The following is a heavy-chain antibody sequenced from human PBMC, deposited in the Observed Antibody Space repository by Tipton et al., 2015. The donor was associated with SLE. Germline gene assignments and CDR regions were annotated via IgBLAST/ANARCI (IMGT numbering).Heavy chain of an antibody. J-gene: IGHJ5*02. CDR2: IYYSGST. CDR1: GGSISSHH. D-gene: IGHD3-10*01. V-gene: IGHV4-59*11. Sequence: TLSLTCTVSGGSISSHHWSWIRQPPGKGLEWIGSIYYSGSTNYSPSLKSRVTISVDTSKNQFSLKLTSVTAADTAVYYCVGGGFGVPNWFDPWGQGIVVTVSS. CDR3: VGGGFGVPNWFDP.